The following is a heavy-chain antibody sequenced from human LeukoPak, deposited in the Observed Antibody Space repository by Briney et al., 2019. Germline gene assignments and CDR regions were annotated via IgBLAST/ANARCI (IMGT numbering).Heavy chain of an antibody. J-gene: IGHJ4*02. CDR2: IYYSGST. CDR3: ASAKYTKYYFDY. V-gene: IGHV4-59*11. D-gene: IGHD4/OR15-4a*01. CDR1: GGSNSSHY. Sequence: SETLSLTCTVSGGSNSSHYWSWIRQPPGKGLEWIGYIYYSGSTNYNPSLKSRVTISVDTSKNQFSLKLSSVTAADTAVYYCASAKYTKYYFDYWGQGTLVTVSS.